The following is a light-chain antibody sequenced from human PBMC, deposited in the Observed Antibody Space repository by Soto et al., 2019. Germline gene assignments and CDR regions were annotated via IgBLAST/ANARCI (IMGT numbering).Light chain of an antibody. J-gene: IGLJ2*01. V-gene: IGLV2-14*01. CDR3: SSYTSSSTVV. CDR2: DVS. CDR1: SSDVGGYNY. Sequence: QSALTQPASVSGSTGQSITISCTGTSSDVGGYNYVSWYKQHPGKAPKLMIYDVSNRPSGVSNSFSGSNSGNTASLTISGLKVENEADYYCSSYTSSSTVVFGGGTELTVL.